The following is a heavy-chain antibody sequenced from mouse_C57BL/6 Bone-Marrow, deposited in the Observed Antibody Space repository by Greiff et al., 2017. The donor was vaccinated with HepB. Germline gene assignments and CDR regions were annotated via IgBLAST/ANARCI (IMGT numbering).Heavy chain of an antibody. D-gene: IGHD2-3*01. V-gene: IGHV1-81*01. CDR1: GYTFTSYG. Sequence: VQLQESGAELARPGASVKLSCKASGYTFTSYGISWVKQRTGQGLEWIGEIYPRSGNTYYNEKFKGKATLTADKSSSTAYMELRSLTSEDSAVYFCARDGNWYFDVWGTGTTVTVSS. J-gene: IGHJ1*03. CDR2: IYPRSGNT. CDR3: ARDGNWYFDV.